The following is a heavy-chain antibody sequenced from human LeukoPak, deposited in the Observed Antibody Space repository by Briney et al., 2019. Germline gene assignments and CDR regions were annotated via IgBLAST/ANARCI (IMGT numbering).Heavy chain of an antibody. CDR2: IYYSGRT. V-gene: IGHV4-59*01. CDR1: GGSISSYY. D-gene: IGHD3-3*01. Sequence: SETLSLTCTVSGGSISSYYWSRIRQPPGQGLEWIGYIYYSGRTNYNPSLKSRVTISVDTSKNQFSLKLSSVTAADTAVYYCARVRYDFWSGVLDYWGQGTLVTVSS. CDR3: ARVRYDFWSGVLDY. J-gene: IGHJ4*02.